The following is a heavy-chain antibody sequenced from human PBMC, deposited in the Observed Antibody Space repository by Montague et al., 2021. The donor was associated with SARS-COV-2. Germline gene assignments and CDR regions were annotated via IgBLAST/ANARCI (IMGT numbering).Heavy chain of an antibody. J-gene: IGHJ5*02. CDR2: IYWDDGK. D-gene: IGHD5-12*01. CDR3: VQLTLYSGYDT. Sequence: PALVKPTQTLTLTCTLSGFSLSTSGVGVGWIRQLPGKALEWLALIYWDDGKRYSPSLKSRLTITKDTSKNQVVLTMTNMDPVDTATYYCVQLTLYSGYDTWGQGTLVTVSS. V-gene: IGHV2-5*02. CDR1: GFSLSTSGVG.